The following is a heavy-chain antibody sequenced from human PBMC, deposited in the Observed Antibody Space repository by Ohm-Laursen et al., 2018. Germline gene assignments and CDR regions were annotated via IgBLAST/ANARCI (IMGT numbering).Heavy chain of an antibody. D-gene: IGHD3-10*01. CDR3: ARDRDYESGSPPDH. J-gene: IGHJ4*02. V-gene: IGHV1-18*01. Sequence: ASVKVSCKSSGYKFNSYGLSWVRQAPGKGLEWMGWISTFTQNTDYAPQFQDRVTMTTDTSTDTAYMELRSLKSDDTALYYCARDRDYESGSPPDHWGQGTLVIVSS. CDR1: GYKFNSYG. CDR2: ISTFTQNT.